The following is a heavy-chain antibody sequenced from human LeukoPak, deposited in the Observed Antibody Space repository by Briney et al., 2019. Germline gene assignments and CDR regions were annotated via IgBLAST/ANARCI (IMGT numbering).Heavy chain of an antibody. Sequence: SETLSLTCAVYGGSFSGYYWSWIRQPPGKGLEWIGYIYYSGSTNYNPSLKSRVTISVDTSKNQFSLKLSSVTAADTAVYYCARGDSSGYYDYWGQGTLVTVSS. CDR1: GGSFSGYY. CDR2: IYYSGST. CDR3: ARGDSSGYYDY. D-gene: IGHD3-22*01. J-gene: IGHJ4*02. V-gene: IGHV4-59*01.